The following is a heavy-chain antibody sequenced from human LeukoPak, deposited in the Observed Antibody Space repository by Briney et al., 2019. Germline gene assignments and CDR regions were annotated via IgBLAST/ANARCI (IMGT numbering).Heavy chain of an antibody. J-gene: IGHJ3*02. D-gene: IGHD6-19*01. CDR2: IWYDGSNK. Sequence: GGSLRLSCAASGFTFSNYVMSWVRQAPGKGLEWVAVIWYDGSNKYYADSVKGRFTISRDNSKNTLYLQMNSLRAEDTAVYYCARDRAVAGTGDDAFDIWGQGTMVTVSS. V-gene: IGHV3-33*08. CDR1: GFTFSNYV. CDR3: ARDRAVAGTGDDAFDI.